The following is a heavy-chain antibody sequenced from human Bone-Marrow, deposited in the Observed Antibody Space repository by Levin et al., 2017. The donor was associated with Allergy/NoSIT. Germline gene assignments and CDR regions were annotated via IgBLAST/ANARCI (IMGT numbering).Heavy chain of an antibody. CDR3: ARLTKGWFDP. J-gene: IGHJ5*02. CDR1: GGSISSSSYY. CDR2: IYYSGST. V-gene: IGHV4-39*01. Sequence: SETLSLTCTVSGGSISSSSYYWGWIRQPPGKGLEWIGSIYYSGSTYYNPSLKSRVTISVDTSKNQFSLKLSSVTAADTAVYYCARLTKGWFDPWGQGTLVTVSS.